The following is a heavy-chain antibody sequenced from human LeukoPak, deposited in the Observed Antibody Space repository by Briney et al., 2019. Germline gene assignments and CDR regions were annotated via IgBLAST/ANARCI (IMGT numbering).Heavy chain of an antibody. D-gene: IGHD6-13*01. CDR3: ARGGSSSWYYFDY. Sequence: GGSLRLSCAASGFTFNTYRLNWVRQAPGKGLEWISYISSSSSTIYYADSVKGRFTISRDNAKNSLYLQMNSLRAADTAVYYCARGGSSSWYYFDYWGQGTLVTVSS. CDR2: ISSSSSTI. J-gene: IGHJ4*02. CDR1: GFTFNTYR. V-gene: IGHV3-48*01.